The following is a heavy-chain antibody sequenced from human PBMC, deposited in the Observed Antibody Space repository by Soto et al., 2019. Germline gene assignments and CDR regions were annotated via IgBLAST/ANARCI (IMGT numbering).Heavy chain of an antibody. CDR1: GYTFTYRY. Sequence: SVKVSFKCSGYTFTYRYLHWVRQAPGQALECMGWITPFNGNTNYAQKFQDRVTITRDRSMSTAYMELSSLRSEDTAMYYCARSLGVAAAGARGDYYGMDVWGQGTTVTVSS. D-gene: IGHD6-13*01. V-gene: IGHV1-45*02. CDR3: ARSLGVAAAGARGDYYGMDV. CDR2: ITPFNGNT. J-gene: IGHJ6*02.